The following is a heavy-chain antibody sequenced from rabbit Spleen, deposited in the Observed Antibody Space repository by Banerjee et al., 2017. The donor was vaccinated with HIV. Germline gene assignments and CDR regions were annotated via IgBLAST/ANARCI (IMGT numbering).Heavy chain of an antibody. V-gene: IGHV1S45*01. D-gene: IGHD1-1*01. CDR2: IDTSDGDT. CDR3: ARNYVNTFDP. J-gene: IGHJ2*01. CDR1: GVSFNDKDV. Sequence: QEQLEESGGGLVKPEGSLTLTCKASGVSFNDKDVMCWVRQAPGKGLEWIACIDTSDGDTDYANWPKGRFTISKTSSTTVTLQMTGLTAADTATYFCARNYVNTFDPWGPGTLVTVS.